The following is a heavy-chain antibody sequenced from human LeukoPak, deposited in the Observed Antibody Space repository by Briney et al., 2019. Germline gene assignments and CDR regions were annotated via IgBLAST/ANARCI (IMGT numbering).Heavy chain of an antibody. D-gene: IGHD1-14*01. CDR3: ARGVEPLAANTLAY. V-gene: IGHV3-53*01. CDR1: GFTFSNYV. CDR2: LYSDGNT. J-gene: IGHJ4*02. Sequence: PGGSLRLSCAASGFTFSNYVMSWVRQAPGKGLEWVSVLYSDGNTKYADSVQGRFTISRDNSKNTLYLEMNSLSPDDTAVYYCARGVEPLAANTLAYWGQGTLVTVSS.